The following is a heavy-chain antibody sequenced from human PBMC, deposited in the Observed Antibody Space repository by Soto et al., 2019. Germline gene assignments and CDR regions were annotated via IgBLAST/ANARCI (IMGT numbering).Heavy chain of an antibody. D-gene: IGHD5-12*01. CDR3: ARGGGYDRVNRDWFDP. V-gene: IGHV3-9*01. J-gene: IGHJ5*02. CDR2: ISWNSGSI. Sequence: EVQLVESGGGLVQPGRSLRLSCAASGFTFDDYAMHWVRQAPGKGLEWVSSISWNSGSIGYADSVKGRFTISRDNAKNSLYLQMNSLRAEDTALYYCARGGGYDRVNRDWFDPGGQGTLVTVSS. CDR1: GFTFDDYA.